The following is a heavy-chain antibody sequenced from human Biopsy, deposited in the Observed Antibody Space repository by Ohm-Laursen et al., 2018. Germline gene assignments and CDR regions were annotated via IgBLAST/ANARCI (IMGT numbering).Heavy chain of an antibody. CDR2: ISPSSACT. Sequence: SLRLSCSASGFNFDTYAMSWVRQAPGRGLECVSIISPSSACTYYGDSVKGRFTISRDNSRNILYLQMNSLRAEDTAIYYCAKDWTSQYYYDTMDDYWGQGTLVTVSS. CDR1: GFNFDTYA. V-gene: IGHV3-23*01. J-gene: IGHJ4*02. CDR3: AKDWTSQYYYDTMDDY. D-gene: IGHD3-22*01.